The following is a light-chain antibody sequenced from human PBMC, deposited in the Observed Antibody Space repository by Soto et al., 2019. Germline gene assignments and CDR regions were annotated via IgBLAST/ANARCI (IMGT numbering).Light chain of an antibody. CDR2: WAS. J-gene: IGKJ2*01. Sequence: DIVMTQSPDSLAVSLGERATINCKSSQSVLHSSNNKNYLAWYQQRPGQPPKLLIYWASTRESGVPDRFSGSGSGTDFTLTISSLQAEDVAVYYCQHYNNWPYTFGQGTKLEIK. CDR1: QSVLHSSNNKNY. CDR3: QHYNNWPYT. V-gene: IGKV4-1*01.